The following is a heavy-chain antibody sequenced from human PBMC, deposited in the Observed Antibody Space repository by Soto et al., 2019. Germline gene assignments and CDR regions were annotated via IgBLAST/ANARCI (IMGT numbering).Heavy chain of an antibody. Sequence: QVQLVESGGGVVQPGRSLRLSCAASGFSFSSYGMHWVRQAPGKGLEWVALIWYDGSDKYYADSVKGRFTISRDNSKNTLYLQMNSLRGEDTAVYYCARGTGHYYYGMDVWGHGTTVTVSS. D-gene: IGHD4-17*01. V-gene: IGHV3-33*01. J-gene: IGHJ6*02. CDR1: GFSFSSYG. CDR3: ARGTGHYYYGMDV. CDR2: IWYDGSDK.